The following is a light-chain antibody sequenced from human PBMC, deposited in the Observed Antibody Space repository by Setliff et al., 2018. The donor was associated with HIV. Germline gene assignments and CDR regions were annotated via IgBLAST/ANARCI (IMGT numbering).Light chain of an antibody. J-gene: IGLJ1*01. CDR2: EVR. CDR3: SSYAISNTLL. CDR1: SSDVGGYNS. Sequence: QSALTQPASVSGSPGQSITISCTGTSSDVGGYNSVSWYQQHPGKAPKLILFEVRNRPSGVSDRFSGSKSGNTASLTISGLQAEDEADYYCSSYAISNTLLFGTGTKVTVL. V-gene: IGLV2-14*01.